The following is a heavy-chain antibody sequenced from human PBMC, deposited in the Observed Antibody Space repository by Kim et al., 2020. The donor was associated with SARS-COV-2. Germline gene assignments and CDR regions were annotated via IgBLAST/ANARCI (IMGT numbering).Heavy chain of an antibody. CDR2: ISWNSGSI. CDR1: GFTFDDYA. CDR3: AKDIGYSSGLIDI. D-gene: IGHD6-19*01. Sequence: GGSLRLSCAASGFTFDDYAMHWVRQAPGKGLEWVSGISWNSGSIGYADSVKGRFTISRDNAKNSLYLQMNSLRAEDTALYYCAKDIGYSSGLIDIWGQGTMVIVSS. J-gene: IGHJ3*02. V-gene: IGHV3-9*01.